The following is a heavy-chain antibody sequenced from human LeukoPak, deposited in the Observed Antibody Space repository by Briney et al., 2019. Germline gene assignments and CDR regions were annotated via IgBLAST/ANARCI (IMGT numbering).Heavy chain of an antibody. CDR1: GGSISSSSYY. Sequence: ETLSLTCTVSGGSISSSSYYWGWIRQPPGKGLEWVSLINGGAGSSYYADSVKGRFTVSRDNSKNTLYLQMNSLGDDDTAVYYCAKGQGYNYGDSIDYWGQGTLVTVSS. CDR3: AKGQGYNYGDSIDY. D-gene: IGHD5-18*01. V-gene: IGHV3-23*01. J-gene: IGHJ4*02. CDR2: INGGAGSS.